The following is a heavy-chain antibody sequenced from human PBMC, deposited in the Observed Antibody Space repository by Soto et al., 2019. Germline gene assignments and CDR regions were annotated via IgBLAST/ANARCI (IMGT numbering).Heavy chain of an antibody. CDR2: IKQDGSEK. J-gene: IGHJ3*02. V-gene: IGHV3-7*01. D-gene: IGHD2-15*01. CDR1: GFTFSNYW. Sequence: GGSLRLSCAASGFTFSNYWMSWVRQVPGKGLEWVANIKQDGSEKYYVDSVKGRFTISRDNAKNSLYLQMNSLRAEDTAVYYCARDAAYCSGGSCYFGAFDIWGQGTMVTVSS. CDR3: ARDAAYCSGGSCYFGAFDI.